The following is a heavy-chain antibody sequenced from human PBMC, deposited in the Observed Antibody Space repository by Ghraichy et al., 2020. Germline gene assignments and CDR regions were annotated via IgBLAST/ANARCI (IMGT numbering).Heavy chain of an antibody. Sequence: GGSLRLSCAASGFTFSGFAMSWVRQAPGKGLEWVSSISAGGSTYYADSVKGRFTISRDISKNTLYLYMNSLRAEDTAVYYCAKASGSGTYYAPLSHFSGMDVWGQGSTVTVSS. CDR3: AKASGSGTYYAPLSHFSGMDV. V-gene: IGHV3-23*01. J-gene: IGHJ6*02. D-gene: IGHD3-10*01. CDR1: GFTFSGFA. CDR2: ISAGGST.